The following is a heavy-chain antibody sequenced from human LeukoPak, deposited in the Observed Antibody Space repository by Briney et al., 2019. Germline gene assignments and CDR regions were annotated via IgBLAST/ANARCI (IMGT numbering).Heavy chain of an antibody. D-gene: IGHD3-9*01. CDR2: ISGSGGST. CDR1: GLTFSSYA. V-gene: IGHV3-23*01. J-gene: IGHJ4*02. Sequence: GGSLRLSCAASGLTFSSYAMSWVRQAPGKGLEWVSAISGSGGSTYYADSVKGRFTISRDNSKNTLYLQMNSLRAEDTAVYYCAKVKSVARTGILTGYYTFDYWGQGTLVTVSS. CDR3: AKVKSVARTGILTGYYTFDY.